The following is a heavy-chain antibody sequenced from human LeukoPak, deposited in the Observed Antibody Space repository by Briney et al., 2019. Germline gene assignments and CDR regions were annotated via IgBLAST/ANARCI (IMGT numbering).Heavy chain of an antibody. CDR2: ISAYNGNT. D-gene: IGHD2-2*01. CDR1: GYTFTSYG. J-gene: IGHJ5*02. V-gene: IGHV1-18*04. CDR3: ARGGPIIVVVPAAPTNNWFDP. Sequence: ASVKVSCKASGYTFTSYGISWVRQAPGQGLEWMGWISAYNGNTNYAQKLQGRVTMTTDTSTSTAYMELRSLRSDDAAVYYCARGGPIIVVVPAAPTNNWFDPWGQGTLVTVSS.